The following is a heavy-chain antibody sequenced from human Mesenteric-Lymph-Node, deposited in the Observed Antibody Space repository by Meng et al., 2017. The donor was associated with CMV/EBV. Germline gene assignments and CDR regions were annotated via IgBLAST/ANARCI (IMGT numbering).Heavy chain of an antibody. V-gene: IGHV3-21*01. CDR3: ARDVTILGRVQTFDS. Sequence: GESLKISCAASGFTFSSYSMNWVRQAPGKGLEWVSSISSSSSYIYYADSVKGRFTISRDNAKNSLYLHMNNLRAEDTAIYYCARDVTILGRVQTFDSWGQGTLVTVSS. D-gene: IGHD3-3*01. J-gene: IGHJ4*02. CDR2: ISSSSSYI. CDR1: GFTFSSYS.